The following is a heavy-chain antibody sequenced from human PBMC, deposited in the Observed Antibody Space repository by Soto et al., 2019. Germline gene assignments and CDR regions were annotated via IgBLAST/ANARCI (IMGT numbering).Heavy chain of an antibody. V-gene: IGHV3-7*01. CDR3: ARVFRARDFFWGGYYLYYYYYMDV. D-gene: IGHD3-3*01. J-gene: IGHJ6*03. CDR2: IKQDGSEK. Sequence: GGSLRLSCAASGFTFSSYWMSWVRQAPGKGLEWVANIKQDGSEKYYVDSVKGRFTISRDNAKNSLYLQMNSLRAEDTAVYYCARVFRARDFFWGGYYLYYYYYMDVWGKGTTVTV. CDR1: GFTFSSYW.